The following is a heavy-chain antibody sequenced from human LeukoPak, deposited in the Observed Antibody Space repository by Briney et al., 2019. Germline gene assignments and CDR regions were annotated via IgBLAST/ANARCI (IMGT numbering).Heavy chain of an antibody. CDR1: GGSISSGSYY. D-gene: IGHD3-3*01. V-gene: IGHV4-61*02. CDR3: ARGRRGYYDFWRVPLENWFDP. CDR2: IYTSGST. Sequence: TASETLSLTCTVSGGSISSGSYYWSWIRQPAGKGLEWIGRIYTSGSTNYNPSLKSRVTISVDTSKNQFSLKLSSVTAADTAVYYCARGRRGYYDFWRVPLENWFDPWGQGTLVTVSS. J-gene: IGHJ5*02.